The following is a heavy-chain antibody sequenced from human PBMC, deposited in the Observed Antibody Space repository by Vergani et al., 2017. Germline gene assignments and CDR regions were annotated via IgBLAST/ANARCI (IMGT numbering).Heavy chain of an antibody. CDR1: GYSFTSYW. V-gene: IGHV5-51*01. CDR2: IYPGDSDT. J-gene: IGHJ4*02. D-gene: IGHD4-11*01. CDR3: ARLRGTTVTTPNFDY. Sequence: EVQLVQSGAEVKKPGESLKISCKGSGYSFTSYWIGWVRQMPGKGLEWMGIIYPGDSDTRYSPSFQGQVTISADKSISTAYLQWCSLKASDTAMYYCARLRGTTVTTPNFDYWGQGTLVTVSS.